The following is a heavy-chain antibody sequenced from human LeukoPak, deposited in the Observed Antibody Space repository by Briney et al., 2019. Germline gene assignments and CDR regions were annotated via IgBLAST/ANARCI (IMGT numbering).Heavy chain of an antibody. CDR2: INHSGST. Sequence: SETLSLTCTVSGGSISSCYWSWIRQPPGKGLQWIGEINHSGSTSYNPSLKSRVTISVDTSKNQFSLKLSSVTAADTAVYYCAGHGRNVGHCSGNSCYRRAFDIWGQGTMITVSS. CDR3: AGHGRNVGHCSGNSCYRRAFDI. CDR1: GGSISSCY. V-gene: IGHV4-34*01. J-gene: IGHJ3*02. D-gene: IGHD2-15*01.